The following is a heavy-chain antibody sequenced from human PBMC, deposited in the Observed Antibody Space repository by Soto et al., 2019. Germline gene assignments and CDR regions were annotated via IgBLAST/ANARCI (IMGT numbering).Heavy chain of an antibody. CDR1: GFTFSSYA. V-gene: IGHV3-23*01. CDR2: ISGSGGST. Sequence: EVQLLESGGGLVQPGGSLRLSCAASGFTFSSYAMSWVRQAPGKGLEWVSAISGSGGSTYYADSVKGRFTISRDNSKNTLYRQMNSLRAEDTAVYYSAKDPLRSSSFYYFGYWGQGTLVTVSS. J-gene: IGHJ4*02. D-gene: IGHD6-6*01. CDR3: AKDPLRSSSFYYFGY.